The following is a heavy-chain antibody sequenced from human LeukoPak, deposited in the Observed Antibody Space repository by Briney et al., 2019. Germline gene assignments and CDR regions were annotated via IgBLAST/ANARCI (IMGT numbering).Heavy chain of an antibody. J-gene: IGHJ5*02. CDR1: GHTFTSYD. D-gene: IGHD6-6*01. CDR3: ARYSSSSRRWFDP. Sequence: ASVKVSCKASGHTFTSYDINWVRQATGQGLEWMGWMNPNSGNTAYAQKFQGRVTMTRNTSISTAYMELSSLRSEDTAVYYCARYSSSSRRWFDPWGQGTLVTVSS. CDR2: MNPNSGNT. V-gene: IGHV1-8*02.